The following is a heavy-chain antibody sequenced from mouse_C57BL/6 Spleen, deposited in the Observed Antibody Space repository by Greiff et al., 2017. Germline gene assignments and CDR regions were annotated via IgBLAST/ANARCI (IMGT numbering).Heavy chain of an antibody. CDR1: GYTFTSYT. Sequence: QVQLQQSGAELARPGASVKMSCKASGYTFTSYTMHWVKQRPGQGLEWIGYINPSSGYTKYNQKFKDKATLTADNSSSTAYMQLSSLTSEDSAVYYCARWGPDSSGPSFAYWGQGTLVTVSA. V-gene: IGHV1-4*01. CDR3: ARWGPDSSGPSFAY. CDR2: INPSSGYT. D-gene: IGHD3-2*02. J-gene: IGHJ3*01.